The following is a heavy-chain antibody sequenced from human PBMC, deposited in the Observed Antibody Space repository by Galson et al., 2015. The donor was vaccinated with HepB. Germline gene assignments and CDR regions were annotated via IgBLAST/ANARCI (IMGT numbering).Heavy chain of an antibody. J-gene: IGHJ6*02. D-gene: IGHD3-22*01. Sequence: SETLSLTCTVSGGSISSYYWSWIRQPPGKGLEWIGYIYYSGSTNYNPSLKSRVTISVDTSKNQFSLKLSSVTAADTAVYYCARQRGDSSGYYYLGYYYYGMDVWGQGTTVTVSS. CDR1: GGSISSYY. CDR3: ARQRGDSSGYYYLGYYYYGMDV. CDR2: IYYSGST. V-gene: IGHV4-59*08.